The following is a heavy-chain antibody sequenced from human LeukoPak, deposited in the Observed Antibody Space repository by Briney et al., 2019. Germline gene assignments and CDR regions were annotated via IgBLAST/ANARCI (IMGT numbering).Heavy chain of an antibody. J-gene: IGHJ4*02. CDR3: ARGAGYSYGFL. CDR1: DYTFTSYG. Sequence: ASVKVSCKASDYTFTSYGISWVRQATGQGLEWMGWMNPNSGNTGYAQKFQGRVTMTRNTSISTAYMELSSLRSEDTAVYYCARGAGYSYGFLWGQGTLVTVSS. D-gene: IGHD5-18*01. CDR2: MNPNSGNT. V-gene: IGHV1-8*02.